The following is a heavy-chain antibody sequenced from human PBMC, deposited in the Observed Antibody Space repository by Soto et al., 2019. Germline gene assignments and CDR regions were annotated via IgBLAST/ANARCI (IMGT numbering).Heavy chain of an antibody. Sequence: PGGSLRLSCVASGFIFEGYDMHWVRQVPGKGLEWVSSISSNSGAIKYADSLKGRFTLSRDNAKNSMYLEMSSLRLEDTAFYFCVKGTFSSSKVIFDYWGQGTLVTVSS. J-gene: IGHJ4*02. CDR2: ISSNSGAI. D-gene: IGHD6-6*01. CDR3: VKGTFSSSKVIFDY. CDR1: GFIFEGYD. V-gene: IGHV3-9*01.